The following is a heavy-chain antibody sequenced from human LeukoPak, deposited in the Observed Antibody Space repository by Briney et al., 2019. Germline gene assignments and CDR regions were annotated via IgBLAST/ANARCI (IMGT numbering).Heavy chain of an antibody. D-gene: IGHD3-3*01. CDR3: AREDFLEWFQGGYNWFDP. V-gene: IGHV3-64*01. CDR1: GCTFSSYA. J-gene: IGHJ5*02. Sequence: GGSLRLSCAASGCTFSSYAMHLVRQAAGKGLEYVSAISSNGGSTYYVNSVKGRFTISRDNSKNTLYLQMGSLRAEDTAVYYCAREDFLEWFQGGYNWFDPWGQGTLVTVSS. CDR2: ISSNGGST.